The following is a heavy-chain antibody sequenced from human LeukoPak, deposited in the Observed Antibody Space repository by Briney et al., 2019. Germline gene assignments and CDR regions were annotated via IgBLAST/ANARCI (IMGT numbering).Heavy chain of an antibody. V-gene: IGHV3-43*02. D-gene: IGHD3-16*01. CDR2: ISGDGENT. CDR1: GFSFEDYS. J-gene: IGHJ4*02. Sequence: GGSLRLSCAASGFSFEDYSMHWVRQAPGKGLEWVSLISGDGENTYYAASLKGRITISRDNSKNTLYLQMNSLRAEDTAVYYCATNQIMIREYYFDYWGQGTLVTVSS. CDR3: ATNQIMIREYYFDY.